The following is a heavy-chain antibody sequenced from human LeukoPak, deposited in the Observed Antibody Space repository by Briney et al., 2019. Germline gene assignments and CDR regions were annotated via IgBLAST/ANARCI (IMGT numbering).Heavy chain of an antibody. V-gene: IGHV3-21*01. J-gene: IGHJ4*02. D-gene: IGHD1-26*01. Sequence: PGGSLRLSCAAPGITFSNYNMNWVRQAPGKGLEWISSITSSSSYTFYADSVKGRFTISRDNAKNSLYLQMNSLRAEDTAVYYCARFYANEWALPHWGQGTLVTVSS. CDR2: ITSSSSYT. CDR3: ARFYANEWALPH. CDR1: GITFSNYN.